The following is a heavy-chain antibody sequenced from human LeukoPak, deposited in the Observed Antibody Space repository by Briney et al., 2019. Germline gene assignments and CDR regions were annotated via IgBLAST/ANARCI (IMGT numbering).Heavy chain of an antibody. CDR3: ARRRVFSSSSFDI. CDR2: ISSSSSYT. D-gene: IGHD6-13*01. Sequence: GGSLRLSCAASGFTFSDYHMSWIRQAPGKGLEWVSYISSSSSYTNYADSVKGRFTISRDNAKNSLYLQMNSLRAEDTAVYYCARRRVFSSSSFDIWGQGTMVTVSS. J-gene: IGHJ3*02. V-gene: IGHV3-11*03. CDR1: GFTFSDYH.